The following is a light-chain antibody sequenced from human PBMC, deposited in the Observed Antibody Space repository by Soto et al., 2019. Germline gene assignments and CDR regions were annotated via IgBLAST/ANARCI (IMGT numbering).Light chain of an antibody. CDR2: GAS. Sequence: EIEMTQSPDTLSVSPGERATLSCRASQSVSNDLAWYQQKPGQAPRLLIYGASTRATGIPARFSGSGSGTEFTLTISSLQSEDFAVYHCQQYNTWLTFGGGPRCIS. CDR1: QSVSND. CDR3: QQYNTWLT. V-gene: IGKV3-15*01. J-gene: IGKJ4*01.